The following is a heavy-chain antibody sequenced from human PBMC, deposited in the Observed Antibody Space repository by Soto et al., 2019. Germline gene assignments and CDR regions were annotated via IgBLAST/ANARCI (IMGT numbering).Heavy chain of an antibody. D-gene: IGHD2-8*01. Sequence: PRWSLRLSCSASVFTFSSYEMNWLRQAPGKGLEWVSYISSSGSTIYYADSVKGRFTISRDNAKNSLYLQMNSLRAEDTAVYYCARDGSVNGGYYYYGMDVWGQGTTVTVSS. CDR1: VFTFSSYE. CDR2: ISSSGSTI. J-gene: IGHJ6*02. V-gene: IGHV3-48*03. CDR3: ARDGSVNGGYYYYGMDV.